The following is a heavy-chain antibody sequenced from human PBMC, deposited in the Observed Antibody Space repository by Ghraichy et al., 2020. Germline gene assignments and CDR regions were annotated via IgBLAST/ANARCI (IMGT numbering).Heavy chain of an antibody. D-gene: IGHD6-19*01. CDR2: INHSGST. V-gene: IGHV4-34*01. CDR1: GGSFSGYY. CDR3: ARAGIAVATVDY. J-gene: IGHJ4*02. Sequence: GGSFSGYYWSWIRQPPGKGLEWIGEINHSGSTNYNPSLKSRVTISVDTSKNQFSLKLSSVTAADTAVYYCARAGIAVATVDYWGQGTLVTVSS.